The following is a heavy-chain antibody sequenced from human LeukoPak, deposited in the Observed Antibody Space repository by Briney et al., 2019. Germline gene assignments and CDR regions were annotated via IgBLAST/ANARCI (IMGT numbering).Heavy chain of an antibody. D-gene: IGHD3-22*01. CDR1: GFTFSTCA. Sequence: GGSLRLSCAASGFTFSTCAVNWVRQAPGKGLEWVSTISGIGDSTCYADSVKGRFTISRDNSKDTLYLQMSSVRVDDTAVYYCARDRGRYYDSRGFYWGYYFDSWGQGILVTVST. CDR3: ARDRGRYYDSRGFYWGYYFDS. J-gene: IGHJ4*02. CDR2: ISGIGDST. V-gene: IGHV3-23*01.